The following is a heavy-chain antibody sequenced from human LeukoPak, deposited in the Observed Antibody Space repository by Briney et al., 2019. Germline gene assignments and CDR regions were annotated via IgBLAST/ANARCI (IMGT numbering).Heavy chain of an antibody. CDR3: ARVRYYDFWSVHRAFDI. CDR1: GFTFSNYV. J-gene: IGHJ3*02. Sequence: GGSLRLSCAASGFTFSNYVMSWVRQAPGKGLEWVANIKQDGSEKYYVDSVKGRFTISRDNAKNTLYLQMNSLRAEDTAVYYCARVRYYDFWSVHRAFDIWGQGTMVTVSS. V-gene: IGHV3-7*01. D-gene: IGHD3-3*01. CDR2: IKQDGSEK.